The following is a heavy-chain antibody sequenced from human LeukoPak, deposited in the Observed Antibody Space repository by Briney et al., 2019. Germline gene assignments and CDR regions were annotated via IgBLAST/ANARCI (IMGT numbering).Heavy chain of an antibody. CDR2: IYSGGGT. J-gene: IGHJ4*02. Sequence: GGSLRLSCAVSGFTFRNAGMHWVRQAPGKGLEWVSAIYSGGGTYYADSVKGRFIISRDNPKNAVYLQMSSLRAEDTAVYYCARELGDPGDSWGQGTLVTVSS. D-gene: IGHD4-17*01. V-gene: IGHV3-53*01. CDR1: GFTFRNAG. CDR3: ARELGDPGDS.